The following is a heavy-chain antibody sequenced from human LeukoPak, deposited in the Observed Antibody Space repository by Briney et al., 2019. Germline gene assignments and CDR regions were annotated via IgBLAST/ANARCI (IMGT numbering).Heavy chain of an antibody. CDR2: ISSSSSFI. D-gene: IGHD6-13*01. CDR1: EFSFSSYS. V-gene: IGHV3-21*01. CDR3: AREAGPIDAFDI. Sequence: GGSLRLSCAASEFSFSSYSMNWVRQAPGKGLEWVSSISSSSSFIYYADSVKGRFTISRDNAKNSLYLQMNSLRAEDTAVYYCAREAGPIDAFDIWGQGTMVTVSS. J-gene: IGHJ3*02.